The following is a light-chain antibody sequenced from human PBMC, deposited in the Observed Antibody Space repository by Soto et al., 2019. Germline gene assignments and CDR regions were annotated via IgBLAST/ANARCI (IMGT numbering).Light chain of an antibody. Sequence: DVQPTKSAPAPLSYARFXCPPSSRISQSISDCLAWYQQRPGQAPKLLSYDASTVQSGVPSRFSGSGSGTEFTLTISSLQPDDSAAYYCHQYSLYSPCTFGQGTKVDIK. CDR3: HQYSLYSPCT. CDR1: QSISDC. CDR2: DAS. J-gene: IGKJ1*01. V-gene: IGKV1-5*01.